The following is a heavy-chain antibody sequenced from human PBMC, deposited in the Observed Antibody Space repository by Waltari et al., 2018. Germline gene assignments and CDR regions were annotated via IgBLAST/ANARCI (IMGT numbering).Heavy chain of an antibody. Sequence: HGGSTNYNPSLKSRVTISVDTSKNQFSLKLSSVTAADTAVYYCARKKWLRFVTFWPTFDYWGQGTLVTVSS. D-gene: IGHD5-12*01. J-gene: IGHJ4*02. CDR2: HGGST. CDR3: ARKKWLRFVTFWPTFDY. V-gene: IGHV4-34*01.